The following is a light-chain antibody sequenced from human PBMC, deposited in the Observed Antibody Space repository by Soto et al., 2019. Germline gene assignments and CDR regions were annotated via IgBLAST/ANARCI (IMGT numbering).Light chain of an antibody. CDR3: QQRSNFT. Sequence: EIVLTQSPATLSLSPGERATLSCRASQSVSSYLAWYQQKPGQAPRLLIYDASNRATGIPARFSGSGSGTDFTLTINSLEPEDFAVYYCQQRSNFTFGGGTKVEIK. CDR2: DAS. V-gene: IGKV3-11*01. CDR1: QSVSSY. J-gene: IGKJ4*01.